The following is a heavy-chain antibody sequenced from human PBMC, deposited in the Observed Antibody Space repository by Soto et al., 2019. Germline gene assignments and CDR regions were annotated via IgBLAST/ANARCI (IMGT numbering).Heavy chain of an antibody. CDR2: ISSSSSYI. J-gene: IGHJ3*02. CDR1: GFTFSSYS. V-gene: IGHV3-21*01. Sequence: WGSLRLSCAASGFTFSSYSMNWVRQAPGKGLEWVSSISSSSSYIYYADSVKGRFTISRDNAKNSLYLQMNSLRAEDTAVYYCARDLRYSSSSDQQDDDAFDIWGQGTMVTVSS. D-gene: IGHD6-6*01. CDR3: ARDLRYSSSSDQQDDDAFDI.